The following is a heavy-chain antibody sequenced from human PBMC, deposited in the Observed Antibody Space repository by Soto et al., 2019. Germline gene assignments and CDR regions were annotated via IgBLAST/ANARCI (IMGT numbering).Heavy chain of an antibody. D-gene: IGHD1-26*01. CDR1: GGSISSGDYY. J-gene: IGHJ2*01. Sequence: SETLSLTCTVSGGSISSGDYYWSWIRQPPGKGLEWIGYIYYSGSTYYNPSLKSRVTISVDTSKNQFSLKLSSVTAADTAFYYCTKDKVFRPPHYYFDLWGRGTLVTVSS. V-gene: IGHV4-30-4*01. CDR3: TKDKVFRPPHYYFDL. CDR2: IYYSGST.